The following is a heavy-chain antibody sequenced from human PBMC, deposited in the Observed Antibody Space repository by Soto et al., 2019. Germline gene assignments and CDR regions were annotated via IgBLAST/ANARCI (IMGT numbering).Heavy chain of an antibody. CDR3: ARRPDAFDI. CDR2: ISGDGLST. Sequence: PGGSLRLSCAGSGSTFTDFTMTWVRRAPGRGLEWVSAISGDGLSTYYAGSVKGRFTISRDNSKTTLYLQMNSLRAEDTAVYYCARRPDAFDIWGRGTMVTVSS. CDR1: GSTFTDFT. J-gene: IGHJ3*02. V-gene: IGHV3-23*01.